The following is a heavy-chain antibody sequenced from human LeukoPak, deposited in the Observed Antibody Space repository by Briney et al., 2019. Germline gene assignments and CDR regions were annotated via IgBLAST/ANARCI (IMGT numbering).Heavy chain of an antibody. Sequence: GGSLRLSCAASGFTFSNYWMSWVRQAPGKGLEWVSYISSSGSTIYYADSVKGRFTISRDNAKNSLYMQMNSLRVEDTAVYYCAREGGSDAFDIWGQGTLVTVSS. D-gene: IGHD2-15*01. CDR3: AREGGSDAFDI. CDR1: GFTFSNYW. J-gene: IGHJ3*02. CDR2: ISSSGSTI. V-gene: IGHV3-48*04.